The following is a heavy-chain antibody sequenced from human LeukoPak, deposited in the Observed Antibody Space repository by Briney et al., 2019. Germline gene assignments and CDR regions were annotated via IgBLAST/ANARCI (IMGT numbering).Heavy chain of an antibody. D-gene: IGHD1-26*01. V-gene: IGHV4-39*07. CDR3: ARDFRVVGDAFDI. CDR2: IYYSGST. CDR1: GGSISSSSYY. J-gene: IGHJ3*02. Sequence: SETLSLTCTVSGGSISSSSYYWGWIRQPPGKGLEWIGSIYYSGSTYYNPSLKSRVTISVDTSRNQFSLKLSSVTAADTAVYYCARDFRVVGDAFDIWGQGTMVTVSS.